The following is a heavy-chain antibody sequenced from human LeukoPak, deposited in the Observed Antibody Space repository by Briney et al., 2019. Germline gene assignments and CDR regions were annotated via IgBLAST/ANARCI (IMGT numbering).Heavy chain of an antibody. V-gene: IGHV1-8*03. CDR3: ARSKDIVVVPAAIGISFDP. CDR1: GYTLTSYD. Sequence: ASVKVSCKASGYTLTSYDINWVRQATGQGLEWMGWMNPNSGNTGYAQKFQGRVTITRNTSISTAYMELSSLRSEDTAVYYCARSKDIVVVPAAIGISFDPWGQGTLVTVSS. CDR2: MNPNSGNT. J-gene: IGHJ5*02. D-gene: IGHD2-2*01.